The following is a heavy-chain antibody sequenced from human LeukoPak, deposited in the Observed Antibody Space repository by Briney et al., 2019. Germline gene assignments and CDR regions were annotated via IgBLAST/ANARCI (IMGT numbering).Heavy chain of an antibody. J-gene: IGHJ4*02. CDR1: GFTFSSYA. CDR2: IRGSGGGT. V-gene: IGHV3-23*01. CDR3: AKAGIGVVGYFDY. Sequence: GGSLRLSCAASGFTFSSYAMSWVRQAPGKGLEWVSAIRGSGGGTYYADSVKGRFTISRDNSKHTLYLQMNSLRDDDTALYYCAKAGIGVVGYFDYWGQGTLVTVSS. D-gene: IGHD6-19*01.